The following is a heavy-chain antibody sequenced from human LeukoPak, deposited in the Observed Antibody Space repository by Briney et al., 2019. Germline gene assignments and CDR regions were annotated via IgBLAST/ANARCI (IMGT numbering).Heavy chain of an antibody. CDR2: INHSGST. J-gene: IGHJ6*02. D-gene: IGHD6-13*01. CDR3: ARLGIAAAGTDFYYYGMDV. Sequence: PSETLSLTCAVYGGSFSGYYWSWIRQPPGKGLEWIGEINHSGSTNYNPSLKSRVTISVDTSKNQFSLKLSSVTAADTAVYYCARLGIAAAGTDFYYYGMDVWGQGTTVTVSS. CDR1: GGSFSGYY. V-gene: IGHV4-34*01.